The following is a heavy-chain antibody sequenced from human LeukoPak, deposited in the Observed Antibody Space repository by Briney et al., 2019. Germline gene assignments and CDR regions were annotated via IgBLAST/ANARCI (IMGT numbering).Heavy chain of an antibody. Sequence: GSLRLSCAASGFTFSSFRMIWVRQAPGKGLEWVSSISSTSAYIFYADSVKGRFTISRDNAKNSLYLQMNSLRAEDTAMYFCARVPLGAYCGSGGCYSYWLDSWGQGTLVTVSS. CDR3: ARVPLGAYCGSGGCYSYWLDS. V-gene: IGHV3-21*01. CDR1: GFTFSSFR. CDR2: ISSTSAYI. J-gene: IGHJ5*01. D-gene: IGHD2-15*01.